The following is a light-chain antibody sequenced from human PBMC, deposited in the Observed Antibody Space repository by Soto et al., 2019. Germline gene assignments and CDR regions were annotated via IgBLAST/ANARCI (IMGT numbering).Light chain of an antibody. CDR3: AAWDYSLNGVV. CDR2: YDD. Sequence: QSVLTQPPSVSETPGQRVTISCSGSRSNIGDNPVNWYQHLPGKAPKLLIYYDDLMPSGVSARFSGSKSGTSASLAISGLQSEDEADYYCAAWDYSLNGVVFGGGTKLTVL. J-gene: IGLJ2*01. CDR1: RSNIGDNP. V-gene: IGLV1-36*01.